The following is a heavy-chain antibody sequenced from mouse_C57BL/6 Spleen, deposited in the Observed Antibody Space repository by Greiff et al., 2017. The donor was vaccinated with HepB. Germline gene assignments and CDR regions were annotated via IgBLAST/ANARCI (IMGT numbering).Heavy chain of an antibody. CDR1: GYTFTSYW. Sequence: QVQLKQSGAELVRPGSSVKLSCKASGYTFTSYWMDWVKQRPGQGLEWIGNIYPSDSETHYNQKFKDKATLTVDKSSSTAYMQLSSLTSEDSAVDYCARRAYYSPYFDYWGQGTTLTVSS. J-gene: IGHJ2*01. CDR3: ARRAYYSPYFDY. V-gene: IGHV1-61*01. CDR2: IYPSDSET. D-gene: IGHD2-12*01.